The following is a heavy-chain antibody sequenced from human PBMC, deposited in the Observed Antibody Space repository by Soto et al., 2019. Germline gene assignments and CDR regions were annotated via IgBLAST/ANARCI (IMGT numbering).Heavy chain of an antibody. Sequence: VAVISYDGSNKYYADSVKGRFTISRDNSKNTLYLQMNSLRAEDTAVYYCAKDKRGIVTSEDAFDIWGQGTMVTVSS. D-gene: IGHD3-16*01. CDR3: AKDKRGIVTSEDAFDI. CDR2: ISYDGSNK. J-gene: IGHJ3*02. V-gene: IGHV3-30*18.